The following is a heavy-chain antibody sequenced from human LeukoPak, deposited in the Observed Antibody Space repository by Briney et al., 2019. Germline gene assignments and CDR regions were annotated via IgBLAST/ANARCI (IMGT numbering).Heavy chain of an antibody. Sequence: GGSLRPSCAASGFTFSSYEMNWVRQAPGKGLEWVSYISSSGSTIYYADSVKGRFTISRDNAKNSLYLQMNSLRAEDTAVYYCASRGCYSDYWGQGTLVTVSS. CDR3: ASRGCYSDY. V-gene: IGHV3-48*03. J-gene: IGHJ4*02. D-gene: IGHD1-26*01. CDR1: GFTFSSYE. CDR2: ISSSGSTI.